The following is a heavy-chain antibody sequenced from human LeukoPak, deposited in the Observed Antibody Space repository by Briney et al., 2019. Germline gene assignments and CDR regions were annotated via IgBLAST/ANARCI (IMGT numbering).Heavy chain of an antibody. Sequence: GESLRLSCAASGFIFSNYYMSWVRQAPRKGLEWVANIKPGGSERYYVDSVKGRFTISRDNVKNSLYLEMNTLRTEDTAVYYCARGGGDCTCPTYWGQGTLVTVSS. V-gene: IGHV3-7*01. CDR1: GFIFSNYY. CDR3: ARGGGDCTCPTY. CDR2: IKPGGSER. D-gene: IGHD2-21*02. J-gene: IGHJ4*02.